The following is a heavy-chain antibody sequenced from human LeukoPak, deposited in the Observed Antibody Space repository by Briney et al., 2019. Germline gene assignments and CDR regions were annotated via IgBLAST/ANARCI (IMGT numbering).Heavy chain of an antibody. V-gene: IGHV1-2*02. J-gene: IGHJ4*02. D-gene: IGHD4-17*01. CDR2: INPNSGGT. CDR3: ARVGGDSGRGWDPADY. CDR1: GYSFTGHY. Sequence: ASVKVSCKASGYSFTGHYIHWVRQAPGQGLEWMGWINPNSGGTKYTQKFQGRVTLTRDTSISTAYMDLSRLRFDDTAVYFCARVGGDSGRGWDPADYWGQGTLVTVSS.